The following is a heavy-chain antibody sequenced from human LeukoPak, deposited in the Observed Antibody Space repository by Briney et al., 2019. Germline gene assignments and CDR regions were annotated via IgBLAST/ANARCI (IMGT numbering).Heavy chain of an antibody. Sequence: SETLSLTCTVSGGSISSYYWSWIRQPPGKGLEWVGYIYYSGSTNYNPSLKSRVTISVDTSKNQFSLKLTSVTAADTAVYYCARGGGSGYSYGWGQGTLVTVSS. CDR2: IYYSGST. J-gene: IGHJ4*02. D-gene: IGHD5-18*01. CDR3: ARGGGSGYSYG. CDR1: GGSISSYY. V-gene: IGHV4-59*01.